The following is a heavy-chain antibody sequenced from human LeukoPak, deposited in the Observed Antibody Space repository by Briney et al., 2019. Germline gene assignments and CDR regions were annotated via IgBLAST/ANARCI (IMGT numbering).Heavy chain of an antibody. D-gene: IGHD3-10*01. V-gene: IGHV1-18*01. Sequence: ASVKVSCKASGGTFSSYAISWVRQAPGQGLEWMGWISAYNGNTNYAQKLQGRVTMATDTSTSTAYMELRSLRSDDTAVYYCARMYLEEWGLRITMVRGVPWHPTLFDYWGQGTLVTVSS. CDR2: ISAYNGNT. J-gene: IGHJ4*02. CDR1: GGTFSSYA. CDR3: ARMYLEEWGLRITMVRGVPWHPTLFDY.